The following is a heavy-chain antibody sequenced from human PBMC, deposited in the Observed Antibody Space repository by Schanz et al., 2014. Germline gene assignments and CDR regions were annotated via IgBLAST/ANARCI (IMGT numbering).Heavy chain of an antibody. CDR1: GFSFSSYA. D-gene: IGHD5-12*01. CDR3: ARKVVATIGGDYDN. CDR2: MNESHSTI. V-gene: IGHV3-23*01. Sequence: EVQLLESGGGLVEPGGSLRLSCAASGFSFSSYAMGWVRQARGKGLEWVSAMNESHSTIYYADSVRGRFTISRDNAENTLFLQMNSLRAEDTAVYYCARKVVATIGGDYDNWGQGTLXIVSS. J-gene: IGHJ4*02.